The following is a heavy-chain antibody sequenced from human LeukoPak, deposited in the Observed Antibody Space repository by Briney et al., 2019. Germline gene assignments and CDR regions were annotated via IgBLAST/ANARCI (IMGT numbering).Heavy chain of an antibody. CDR2: IYYSGST. CDR1: GGSISSSSYY. J-gene: IGHJ4*02. CDR3: ASSRGWCGSIKEVDY. V-gene: IGHV4-39*01. Sequence: SETLSLTCTVSGGSISSSSYYWGWIRQPPGKGLEWIGSIYYSGSTYYNPSLKSRVTISVDTSKNQFSLKLSSVTAADTAVYYCASSRGWCGSIKEVDYWGQGTLVTVSS. D-gene: IGHD6-19*01.